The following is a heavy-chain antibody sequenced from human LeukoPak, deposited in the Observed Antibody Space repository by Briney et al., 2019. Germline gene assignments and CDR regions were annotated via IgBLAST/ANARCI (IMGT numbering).Heavy chain of an antibody. CDR2: IRYDGSNK. J-gene: IGHJ3*02. V-gene: IGHV3-30*02. CDR1: GFTFSSYG. D-gene: IGHD4-11*01. Sequence: GGSLRLSCAASGFTFSSYGMHWVRQAPGKGLEWVAFIRYDGSNKYYADSVKGRFTISRDNSKNTLYLQMNSLRAEDTAVYYCAKQRTTVTTNIDAFDIWAKGQWSPSPQ. CDR3: AKQRTTVTTNIDAFDI.